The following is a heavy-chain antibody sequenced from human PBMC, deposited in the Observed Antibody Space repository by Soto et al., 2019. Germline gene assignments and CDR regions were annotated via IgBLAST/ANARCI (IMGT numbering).Heavy chain of an antibody. CDR1: GGSISSSSYY. CDR3: ARRLYYDSSGFEGGGMDV. V-gene: IGHV4-39*01. Sequence: SETLSLTCTDSGGSISSSSYYWGWIRQPPGKWLEWIGSIYYSGSTYYNPSLKSRVTISVDTSKNQFSLKLSSVTAADTAVYYCARRLYYDSSGFEGGGMDVWGQGTTVTVSS. J-gene: IGHJ6*02. CDR2: IYYSGST. D-gene: IGHD3-22*01.